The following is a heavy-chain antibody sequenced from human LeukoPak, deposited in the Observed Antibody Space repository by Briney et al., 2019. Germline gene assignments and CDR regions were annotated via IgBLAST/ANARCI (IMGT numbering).Heavy chain of an antibody. CDR1: GFMFSSYA. CDR3: ARGSGSQSLGFDS. J-gene: IGHJ4*02. V-gene: IGHV3-48*01. CDR2: ISSSSSPI. D-gene: IGHD1-26*01. Sequence: PGGSLRLSCAASGFMFSSYAMSWVRQAPGKGLEWVSYISSSSSPIYYTDSVKGRFTISRDNAKNSLYLQMNSLRAEDTAMYFCARGSGSQSLGFDSWGQGTLVTVSS.